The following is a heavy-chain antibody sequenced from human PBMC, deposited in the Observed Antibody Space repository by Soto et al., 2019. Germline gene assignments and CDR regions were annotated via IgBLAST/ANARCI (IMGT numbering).Heavy chain of an antibody. V-gene: IGHV1-46*01. D-gene: IGHD2-21*02. Sequence: QVQLVQSGAEVKKPGASVKVSCKASGYTFTSYYMHWVRQAPGQGLEWMGIINPSGGSTSYAQKFQGRVTMTRDTSTSTVYMELSSLRSEDTAVYYCARDRAYCGGDCYIGAFDIWGQGTMVTVSS. CDR1: GYTFTSYY. J-gene: IGHJ3*02. CDR3: ARDRAYCGGDCYIGAFDI. CDR2: INPSGGST.